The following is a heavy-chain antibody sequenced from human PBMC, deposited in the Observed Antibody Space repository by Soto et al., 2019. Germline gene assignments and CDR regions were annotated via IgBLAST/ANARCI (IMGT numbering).Heavy chain of an antibody. CDR3: AKDLVRSGWEPRRRGMDV. V-gene: IGHV3-23*01. CDR2: ISGSGGST. Sequence: PGGSLRLSCAASGFTFSSYAMSWVRQAPGKGLEWVSAISGSGGSTYYADSVKGRFTISRDNSKNTLYLQMNSLRAEDTAVYYCAKDLVRSGWEPRRRGMDVWGQGTTVTVSS. D-gene: IGHD1-26*01. CDR1: GFTFSSYA. J-gene: IGHJ6*02.